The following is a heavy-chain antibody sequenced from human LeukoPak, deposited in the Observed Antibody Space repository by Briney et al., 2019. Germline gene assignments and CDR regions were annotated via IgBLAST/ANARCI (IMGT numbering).Heavy chain of an antibody. CDR3: ARRRNGDGYIDY. V-gene: IGHV4-30-4*01. J-gene: IGHJ4*02. CDR2: IYYSGST. Sequence: SQTLSLTCTVSGGSISSGDYYWSWIRQPPGKGLEWIGYIYYSGSTYYNPSLKSRVTISVDTSKNQFSLKLSSVTAADTAVYCCARRRNGDGYIDYWGQGTLVTVSS. D-gene: IGHD4-17*01. CDR1: GGSISSGDYY.